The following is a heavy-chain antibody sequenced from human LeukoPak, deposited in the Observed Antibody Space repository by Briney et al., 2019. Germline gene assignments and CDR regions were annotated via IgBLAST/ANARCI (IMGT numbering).Heavy chain of an antibody. V-gene: IGHV1-69*04. CDR2: IIPILGIA. CDR3: ARGSGVDGYNFLY. Sequence: SVKVSCKASGGTFSSYAISWVRQAPGQGLEWMGRIIPILGIANYAQKFQCRVTITADKSTSTAYMELRSLRSEDTAVYYCARGSGVDGYNFLYWGQGTLVTVSS. J-gene: IGHJ4*02. D-gene: IGHD5-24*01. CDR1: GGTFSSYA.